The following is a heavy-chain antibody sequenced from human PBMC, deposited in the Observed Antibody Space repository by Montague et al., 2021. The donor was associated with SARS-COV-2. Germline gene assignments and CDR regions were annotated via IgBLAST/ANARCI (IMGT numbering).Heavy chain of an antibody. Sequence: SETLSLTCTVSGGSISSYYWSWIRQPPGQGLEWIGYIYYSGSTSYNPSLKSRVTISVDTSKNQFSLKLSSATAADTAVYYCARVPYRLLFVPRYYGMDVWGQGTTVTVSS. CDR1: GGSISSYY. J-gene: IGHJ6*02. D-gene: IGHD2-2*01. CDR2: IYYSGST. V-gene: IGHV4-59*12. CDR3: ARVPYRLLFVPRYYGMDV.